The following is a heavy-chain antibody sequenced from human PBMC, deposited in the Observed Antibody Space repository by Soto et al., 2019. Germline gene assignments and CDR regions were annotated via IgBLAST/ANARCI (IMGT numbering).Heavy chain of an antibody. CDR2: INPSGGST. D-gene: IGHD3-9*01. CDR3: AWGHYDILTGDGKDV. Sequence: ASVKVSCKASGYTFTSYYMHWVRQAPGQGLEWMGIINPSGGSTSYAQKFQGRVTMTRDTSTSTVYMELSSLRSEDTAVYYCAWGHYDILTGDGKDVWGQGTTVTVSS. J-gene: IGHJ6*02. V-gene: IGHV1-46*03. CDR1: GYTFTSYY.